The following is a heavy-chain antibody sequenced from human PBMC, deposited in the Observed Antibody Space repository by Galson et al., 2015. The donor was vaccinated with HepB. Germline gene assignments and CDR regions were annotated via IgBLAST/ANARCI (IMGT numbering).Heavy chain of an antibody. CDR2: IIPILGIA. Sequence: SVKVSCKASGGTFSSYTISWVRQAPGQGLEWMGRIIPILGIANYAQKFQGRVTITADKSTSTAYMELSSLRSEDTAVYYCARSRYYYDSSGYYYPFDYWGQGTLVTVSS. V-gene: IGHV1-69*02. CDR3: ARSRYYYDSSGYYYPFDY. J-gene: IGHJ4*02. D-gene: IGHD3-22*01. CDR1: GGTFSSYT.